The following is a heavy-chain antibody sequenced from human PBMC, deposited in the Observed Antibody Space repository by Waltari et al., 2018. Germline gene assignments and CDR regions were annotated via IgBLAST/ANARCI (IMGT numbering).Heavy chain of an antibody. CDR3: ARLRFLEWLPKGSWFDP. CDR1: GGTFSSYA. Sequence: QVQLVQSGAEVKKPGSSVKVSCKASGGTFSSYALRWVRQAPGQGLEWMGGIIPIFGTANYAQKFQGRGTMTADESTSTAYMELSSLRSEETAVYDCARLRFLEWLPKGSWFDPWGQGTLVTVSS. D-gene: IGHD3-3*01. V-gene: IGHV1-69*01. CDR2: IIPIFGTA. J-gene: IGHJ5*02.